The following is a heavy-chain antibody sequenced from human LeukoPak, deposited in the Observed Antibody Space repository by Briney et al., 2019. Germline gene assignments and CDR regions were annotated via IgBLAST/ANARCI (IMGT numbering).Heavy chain of an antibody. CDR3: ARRDGASYWYFDL. D-gene: IGHD1-26*01. Sequence: PSETPSLTCAVSGYSISSGYYWGWIRQPPGKGLEWIGSIYHSGSTYYNPSLKSRVTISVGTSKNQFSLKLSSVTAADTAVYYCARRDGASYWYFDLWGRGTLVTVSS. V-gene: IGHV4-38-2*01. CDR1: GYSISSGYY. CDR2: IYHSGST. J-gene: IGHJ2*01.